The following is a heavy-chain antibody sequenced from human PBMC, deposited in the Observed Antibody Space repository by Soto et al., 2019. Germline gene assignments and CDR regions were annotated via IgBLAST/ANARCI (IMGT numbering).Heavy chain of an antibody. J-gene: IGHJ5*02. D-gene: IGHD6-13*01. CDR2: ISSSSSTI. V-gene: IGHV3-48*01. Sequence: EVQLVESGGGLVQPGGSLRLSCAASGFTFSSYSRNWVRQAPGKGLEWVSYISSSSSTIYYADSVKGRFTISRDNAKNSLYLQMNSLRAEDTAVYYCARHPERIAQIGWFDPWGQGTLVTVS. CDR3: ARHPERIAQIGWFDP. CDR1: GFTFSSYS.